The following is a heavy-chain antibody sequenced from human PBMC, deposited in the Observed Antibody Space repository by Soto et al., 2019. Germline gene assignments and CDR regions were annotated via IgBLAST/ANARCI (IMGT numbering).Heavy chain of an antibody. J-gene: IGHJ4*02. V-gene: IGHV4-59*01. CDR1: GGSISRYY. CDR2: IYYSGST. Sequence: ASEALSLTGTVSGGSISRYYWSWIRQPPGKGLEWIGYIYYSGSTNYNPSLKSRVTISVDTSKNQFSLKLSSVTAADTAVYYCARCRRDGYKILYFDYWGQGTLVTVSS. D-gene: IGHD5-12*01. CDR3: ARCRRDGYKILYFDY.